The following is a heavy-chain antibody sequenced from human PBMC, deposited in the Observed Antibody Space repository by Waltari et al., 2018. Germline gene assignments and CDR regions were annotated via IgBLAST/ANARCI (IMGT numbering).Heavy chain of an antibody. CDR1: SGSISSSSYY. V-gene: IGHV4-39*01. J-gene: IGHJ4*02. Sequence: QLQLQESGPGLVRPSETLSLTCTVSSGSISSSSYYWAWIRQPPGKGLEWIGTIYYRGNTYYNPSLKSRINIAVDTSKNQFSLQLSSVTAADTAVYYCARKRFGEPGTYFDYWGQGTLVSVSS. CDR3: ARKRFGEPGTYFDY. D-gene: IGHD3-10*01. CDR2: IYYRGNT.